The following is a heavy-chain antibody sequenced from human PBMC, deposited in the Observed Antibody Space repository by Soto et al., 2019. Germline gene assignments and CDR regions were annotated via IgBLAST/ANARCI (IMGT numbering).Heavy chain of an antibody. Sequence: SETLSLTCTVSGGSLSSYYWNWIRQPPGKGLEWIGFISNSGDTNYNPSLKSRITVSIDTSKNQFSLSLTSVTAADTAVYYCARGVAVAFDNWGQGNLVTVSS. J-gene: IGHJ4*02. D-gene: IGHD2-21*01. CDR1: GGSLSSYY. CDR3: ARGVAVAFDN. V-gene: IGHV4-59*01. CDR2: ISNSGDT.